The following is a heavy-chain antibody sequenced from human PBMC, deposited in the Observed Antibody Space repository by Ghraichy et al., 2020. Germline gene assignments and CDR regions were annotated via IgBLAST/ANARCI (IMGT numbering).Heavy chain of an antibody. J-gene: IGHJ4*02. Sequence: ASVKVSCKASGYTFTSYAMHWVRQAPGQRLEWMGWINAGNGNTKYSQKLQGRVTITRDTSASTAYMELSSLRSEDTAVYYCARSRRPGDIVATAPPFGYWGQGTLVTVSS. CDR3: ARSRRPGDIVATAPPFGY. V-gene: IGHV1-3*01. CDR2: INAGNGNT. D-gene: IGHD5-12*01. CDR1: GYTFTSYA.